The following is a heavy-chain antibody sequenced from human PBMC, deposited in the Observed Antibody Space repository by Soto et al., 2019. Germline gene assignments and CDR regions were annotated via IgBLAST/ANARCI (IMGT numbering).Heavy chain of an antibody. CDR2: IIPIFGTA. CDR1: GGTFSSYA. Sequence: GASVKVSCKASGGTFSSYAISWVRQAPGQGLEWMGGIIPIFGTANYAQKFQGRVTITADESTSTAYMELSSLRSEDTAVYYCARDLAAAGTLRSAFDIWGQGTMVTVSS. D-gene: IGHD6-13*01. V-gene: IGHV1-69*13. J-gene: IGHJ3*02. CDR3: ARDLAAAGTLRSAFDI.